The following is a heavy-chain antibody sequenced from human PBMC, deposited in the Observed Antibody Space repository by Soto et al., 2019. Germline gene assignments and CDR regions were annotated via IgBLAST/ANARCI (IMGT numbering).Heavy chain of an antibody. Sequence: QVQLVESGGGVVQPGRSLRLSCAASGFTFSSYGMHWVRQAPGKGLEWVAVISYDGSNKYYADSVKGRFTISRDNSKNTLYLQMNSLRAEDTAVNYCAKDNARLGGMDVWGQGTTVTVSS. CDR1: GFTFSSYG. D-gene: IGHD6-19*01. J-gene: IGHJ6*02. V-gene: IGHV3-30*18. CDR2: ISYDGSNK. CDR3: AKDNARLGGMDV.